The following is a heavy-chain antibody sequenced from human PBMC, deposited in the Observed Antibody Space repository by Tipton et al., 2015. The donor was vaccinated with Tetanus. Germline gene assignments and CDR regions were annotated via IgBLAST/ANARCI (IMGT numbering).Heavy chain of an antibody. V-gene: IGHV4-61*09. CDR1: GGSISGSPYY. J-gene: IGHJ4*02. D-gene: IGHD5-24*01. CDR2: ISNGNT. Sequence: TLSLTCTVSGGSISGSPYYWSWIRQPAGKGLEWIGHISNGNTDYTPSLKSRVTLSVDTSKNQFSLKLRSVTAADTAVYYCARGVTDGYNRRFDYWGQGTLVAVSP. CDR3: ARGVTDGYNRRFDY.